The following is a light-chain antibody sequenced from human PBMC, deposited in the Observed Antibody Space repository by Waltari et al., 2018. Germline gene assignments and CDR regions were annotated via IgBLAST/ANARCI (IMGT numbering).Light chain of an antibody. V-gene: IGLV1-47*01. J-gene: IGLJ2*01. CDR1: SSNLGRNY. CDR2: RDN. Sequence: QPVLIQPPSASGTPGQRVTISGSGRSSNLGRNYVYWYQQVPGTAPKLLMYRDNWRPSGVPDRFSGSKSGTSASLAISGVRSEDEADYHCAAWDDVLSGVVFGGGTKLIVL. CDR3: AAWDDVLSGVV.